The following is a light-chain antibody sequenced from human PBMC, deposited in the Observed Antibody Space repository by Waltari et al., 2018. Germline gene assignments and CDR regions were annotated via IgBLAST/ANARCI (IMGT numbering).Light chain of an antibody. V-gene: IGLV2-14*03. CDR3: SLKRGSNTVV. CDR2: DVN. CDR1: SNDLDYYNY. J-gene: IGLJ2*01. Sequence: QSALTQPASVSGSPGQSITISCTGASNDLDYYNYVCWYQQHPGKAPKLIIYDVNNRPSGVSNRFSGSKSGSTASLTISGLQAEDEADYYCSLKRGSNTVVFGGGTKLTVL.